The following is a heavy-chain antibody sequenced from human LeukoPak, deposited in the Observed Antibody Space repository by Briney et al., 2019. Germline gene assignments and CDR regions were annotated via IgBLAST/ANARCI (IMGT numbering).Heavy chain of an antibody. D-gene: IGHD3-3*01. Sequence: ASVKVSCKASGYTFTDYYMHWVRQAPGRGLEWVGLINPSGSRTICAQKFQGRVTMTRDTSTSTDYMELSSLTSEDTAVYYCARDKNVLRFLEWLPNNWFDPWGQGTLVTVSS. CDR2: INPSGSRT. V-gene: IGHV1-46*01. CDR3: ARDKNVLRFLEWLPNNWFDP. CDR1: GYTFTDYY. J-gene: IGHJ5*02.